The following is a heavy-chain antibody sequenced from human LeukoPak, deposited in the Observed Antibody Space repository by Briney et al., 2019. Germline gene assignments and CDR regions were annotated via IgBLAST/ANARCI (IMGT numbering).Heavy chain of an antibody. V-gene: IGHV3-21*03. D-gene: IGHD6-19*01. J-gene: IGHJ5*02. CDR3: TTGGIPVAGRGRNWFDP. Sequence: GGSLRLSCAASGFTFSSYSMNWVRQAPGKGLEWVSSISSSSSYIYYADSVKGRFTISRDNAKNSLYLQMNSLRAEDTAVYYSTTGGIPVAGRGRNWFDPWGQGTLVTVSS. CDR1: GFTFSSYS. CDR2: ISSSSSYI.